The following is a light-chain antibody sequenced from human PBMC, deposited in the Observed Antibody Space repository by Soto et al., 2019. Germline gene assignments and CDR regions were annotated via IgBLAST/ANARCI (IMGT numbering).Light chain of an antibody. CDR1: QGISNY. CDR2: AAS. J-gene: IGKJ1*01. V-gene: IGKV1-17*03. CDR3: LRHNSYPRT. Sequence: DIQMTQSPSAMSASVGDRVTITCRASQGISNYLAWFQQKPGKVPKRLIYAASSLQSGVPSRFSGGVSGTEFPLTISSLRPEVFATFYCLRHNSYPRTFAQGTKVEIK.